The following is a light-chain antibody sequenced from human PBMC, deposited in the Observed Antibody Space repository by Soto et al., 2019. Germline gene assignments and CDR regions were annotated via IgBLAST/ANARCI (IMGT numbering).Light chain of an antibody. V-gene: IGLV2-8*01. Sequence: QSALTQPPSASGSPGQSVTISCTGTSSDVGGYNYVSWYQQYPGRAPKLMIYEVTKRPSGVPDRFSGSKSGNTASLPVSGLQAEEEADYYCSSYAASNNFYFVFGGGTKVTVL. CDR2: EVT. CDR1: SSDVGGYNY. J-gene: IGLJ3*02. CDR3: SSYAASNNFYFV.